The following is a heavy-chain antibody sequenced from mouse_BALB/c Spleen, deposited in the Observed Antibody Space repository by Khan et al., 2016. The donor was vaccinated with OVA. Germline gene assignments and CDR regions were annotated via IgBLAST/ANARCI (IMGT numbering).Heavy chain of an antibody. CDR2: ISYSGAT. CDR3: ARQNYYGYALDY. Sequence: EVKLLESGPGLVKPSQSLSLTCTVTGYSITSNYAWSWIRQFPGNKLEWMGYISYSGATNYNPSLKSRTSVTRDTSENQFFLQLNSVTTEDTATYYCARQNYYGYALDYWGQGTSVTVSS. J-gene: IGHJ4*01. D-gene: IGHD1-1*01. CDR1: GYSITSNYA. V-gene: IGHV3-2*02.